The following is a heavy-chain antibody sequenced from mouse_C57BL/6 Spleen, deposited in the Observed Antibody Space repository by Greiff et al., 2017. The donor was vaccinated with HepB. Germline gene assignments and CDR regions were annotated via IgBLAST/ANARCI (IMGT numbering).Heavy chain of an antibody. CDR2: ISDGGSYT. D-gene: IGHD1-1*01. Sequence: EVKLVESGGGLVKPGGSLKLSCAASGFTFSSYAMSWVRQTPEKRLEWVATISDGGSYTYYPDNVKGRFTISRDNAKNNLYLQMSHLKSEDTAMYYCARGDYYGSSYNYYYAMDYWGQGTSVTVSS. V-gene: IGHV5-4*03. J-gene: IGHJ4*01. CDR1: GFTFSSYA. CDR3: ARGDYYGSSYNYYYAMDY.